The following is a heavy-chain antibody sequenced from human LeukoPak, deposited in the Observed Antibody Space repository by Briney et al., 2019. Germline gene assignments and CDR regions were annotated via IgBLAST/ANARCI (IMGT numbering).Heavy chain of an antibody. CDR3: ARTLRPPAGAAAGSPPWPRNDY. CDR2: VYYSGFT. D-gene: IGHD6-13*01. V-gene: IGHV4-39*07. J-gene: IGHJ4*02. CDR1: GGSISTSSYH. Sequence: SETLSLTCSVSGGSISTSSYHWGWIRQPPGKGLEWIGAVYYSGFTYFNPSLKSRVTISVDTSKNQFSLNLSSVTAADTAVYYCARTLRPPAGAAAGSPPWPRNDYWGQGTLVTVSS.